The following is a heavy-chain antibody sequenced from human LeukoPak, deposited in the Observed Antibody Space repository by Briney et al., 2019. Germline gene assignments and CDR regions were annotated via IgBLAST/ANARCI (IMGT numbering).Heavy chain of an antibody. CDR2: ISWNSGSI. V-gene: IGHV3-9*01. J-gene: IGHJ3*02. Sequence: PGGSLRLSCAASGFTFDDYAMHWVRQAPGKGLEWVSGISWNSGSIGYADSVKGRFTISRDNAKNSLYLQMNSLRAEDTALYYCAKDLTIDYYDSSGYLGRDAFDIWGQGTMVTVSS. D-gene: IGHD3-22*01. CDR3: AKDLTIDYYDSSGYLGRDAFDI. CDR1: GFTFDDYA.